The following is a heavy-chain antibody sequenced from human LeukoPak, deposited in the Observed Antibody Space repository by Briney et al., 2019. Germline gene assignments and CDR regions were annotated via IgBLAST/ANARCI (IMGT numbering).Heavy chain of an antibody. CDR1: GGSLSSGGYY. J-gene: IGHJ4*02. D-gene: IGHD6-13*01. CDR3: ARWAAGAAAGNFDY. V-gene: IGHV4-31*03. Sequence: SETLSLTCTVSGGSLSSGGYYWSWIRQHPGKGLEWIGYIYYSGSTYYNPSLKSRVTISVDTSKNQFSLNLTAVPAADSAVYFCARWAAGAAAGNFDYWGQGTLVTVSS. CDR2: IYYSGST.